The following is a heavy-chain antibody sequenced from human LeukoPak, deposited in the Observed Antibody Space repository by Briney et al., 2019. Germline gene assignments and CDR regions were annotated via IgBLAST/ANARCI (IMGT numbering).Heavy chain of an antibody. V-gene: IGHV1-69*04. CDR1: GYTFTSYY. Sequence: SVKVSCKASGYTFTSYYMHWVRQAPGQGLEWMGRIIPILGRANYAQKFQGRVTITADKSTSTAYMELSSLRSEDTAVYYCARDPFPVDTAMAIYYYYGMDVWGQGTTVTVSS. D-gene: IGHD5-18*01. J-gene: IGHJ6*02. CDR2: IIPILGRA. CDR3: ARDPFPVDTAMAIYYYYGMDV.